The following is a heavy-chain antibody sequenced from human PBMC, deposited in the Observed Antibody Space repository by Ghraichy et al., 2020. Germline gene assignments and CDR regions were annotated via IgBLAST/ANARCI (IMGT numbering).Heavy chain of an antibody. CDR2: ISSSGSTI. J-gene: IGHJ3*02. Sequence: GGSLRLSCAASGFTFSSYEMNWVRQAPGKGLEWVSYISSSGSTIYYADSVKGRFTISRDNAKNSLYLQMNSLRAEDTAVYYCARDSIGSYYKGSDAFDIWGQGTMVTVSS. V-gene: IGHV3-48*03. CDR1: GFTFSSYE. D-gene: IGHD1-26*01. CDR3: ARDSIGSYYKGSDAFDI.